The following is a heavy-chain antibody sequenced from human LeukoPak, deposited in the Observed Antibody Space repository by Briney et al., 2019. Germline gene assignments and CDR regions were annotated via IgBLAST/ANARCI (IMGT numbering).Heavy chain of an antibody. J-gene: IGHJ4*02. Sequence: ASVKVSCKASGYTFTNYALHWVRQAPGQRVEWMGWINAGNGDTKYPQKFQGRVTITRDTSANTAYMELSSLRSEDTAVYHCARGYCSSTSCQYYFDYWGQGTLVTVSS. V-gene: IGHV1-3*01. CDR1: GYTFTNYA. CDR3: ARGYCSSTSCQYYFDY. D-gene: IGHD2-2*01. CDR2: INAGNGDT.